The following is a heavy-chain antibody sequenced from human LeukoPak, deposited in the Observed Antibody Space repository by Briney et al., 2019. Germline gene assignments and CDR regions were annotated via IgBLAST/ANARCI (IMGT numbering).Heavy chain of an antibody. CDR2: IYHIGST. Sequence: PSETLSLTCAASGDSISSGGYSWSWIRQPPGKGLEWIGYIYHIGSTYYNPSLKSRVTMSVGRSKNQFSLKLSSVTAADTAVYYCARARVSGSSWSVMPLPQWFDPWGQGTLVTVSS. V-gene: IGHV4-30-2*01. CDR3: ARARVSGSSWSVMPLPQWFDP. D-gene: IGHD6-13*01. CDR1: GDSISSGGYS. J-gene: IGHJ5*02.